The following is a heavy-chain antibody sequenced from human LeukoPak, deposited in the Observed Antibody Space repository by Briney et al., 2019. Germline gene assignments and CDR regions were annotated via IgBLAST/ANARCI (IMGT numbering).Heavy chain of an antibody. CDR3: ARGIAAAVYYYYYYMDV. CDR2: IYNSGST. Sequence: SETLSLTCTVSGDSISNYYWSWIRQPAGKGLEWIGRIYNSGSTNYNPSLKSRVTMSIDTSKNQFSLKLSSVTAADTAVYYCARGIAAAVYYYYYYMDVWGKGTTVTVSS. CDR1: GDSISNYY. J-gene: IGHJ6*03. D-gene: IGHD6-13*01. V-gene: IGHV4-4*07.